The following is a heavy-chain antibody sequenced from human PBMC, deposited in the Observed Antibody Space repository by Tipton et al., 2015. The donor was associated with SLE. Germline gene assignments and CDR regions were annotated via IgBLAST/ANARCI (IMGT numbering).Heavy chain of an antibody. CDR3: ASGGYYGSGSYYGGWFDP. V-gene: IGHV4-61*02. Sequence: TLSLTCTVSGGSITRGNFYWNWIRQPAGKGLEWIGRTYASGGPNSNPSLHSRVTVSADTSRNQFYLKLNSVTAADTAVYYCASGGYYGSGSYYGGWFDPWGHGTLVTVSS. D-gene: IGHD3-10*01. J-gene: IGHJ5*02. CDR2: TYASGGP. CDR1: GGSITRGNFY.